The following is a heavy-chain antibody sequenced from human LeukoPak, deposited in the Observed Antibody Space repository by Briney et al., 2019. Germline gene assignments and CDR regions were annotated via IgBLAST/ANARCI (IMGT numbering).Heavy chain of an antibody. J-gene: IGHJ4*02. D-gene: IGHD5-24*01. Sequence: GGSLRLSCAASGFTFSNYALHWVRQAPGKGLEWVAVTSYDGSDKYYADSVKGRFTISRDNSKNTLYLQMNSLRAEDTAVYYCARDYGRLQLFKYFDYWGQGTLVTVSS. V-gene: IGHV3-30-3*01. CDR2: TSYDGSDK. CDR3: ARDYGRLQLFKYFDY. CDR1: GFTFSNYA.